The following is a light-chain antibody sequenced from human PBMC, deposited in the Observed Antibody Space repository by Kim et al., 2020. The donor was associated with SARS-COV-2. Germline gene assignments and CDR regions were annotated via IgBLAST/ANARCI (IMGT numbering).Light chain of an antibody. CDR2: RNN. Sequence: PGQRVTISCSGSRSNSGSNYVYWYQQLPGTAPKLLIYRNNQRPSGVPDRFSGSKSGTSASLAISGLRSEDEADYYCAAWDDSFWVFGGGTQLTVL. CDR1: RSNSGSNY. J-gene: IGLJ3*02. CDR3: AAWDDSFWV. V-gene: IGLV1-47*01.